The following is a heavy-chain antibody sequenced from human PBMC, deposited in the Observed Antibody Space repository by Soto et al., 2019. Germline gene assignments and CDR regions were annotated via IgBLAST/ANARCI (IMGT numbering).Heavy chain of an antibody. CDR1: GFTFSSYG. CDR3: AKGFFLGVRVGESPYGMDV. Sequence: QVQLVEFGGGVVQPGGSLRLSCAASGFTFSSYGMHWVRQAPGKGLEWVAVISSDGSNKYYADSVKGRFTISRDKSKNTLYLQMNSLRAEDRAVYYCAKGFFLGVRVGESPYGMDVWGQEPTVTVSS. D-gene: IGHD3-16*01. V-gene: IGHV3-30*18. CDR2: ISSDGSNK. J-gene: IGHJ6*02.